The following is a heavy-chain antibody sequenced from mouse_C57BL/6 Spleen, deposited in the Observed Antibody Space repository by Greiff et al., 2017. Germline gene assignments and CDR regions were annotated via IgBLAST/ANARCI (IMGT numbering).Heavy chain of an antibody. J-gene: IGHJ1*03. V-gene: IGHV5-4*01. CDR2: ISDGGSYT. CDR3: ARDPRLQGYFDV. D-gene: IGHD2-13*01. CDR1: GFTFSSYA. Sequence: EVKLMESGGGLVKPGGSLKLSCAASGFTFSSYAMSWVRQTPEKRLEWVATISDGGSYTYYPDNVKGRFTISRDNAKNNLYLQMSHLKSEDTAMYYCARDPRLQGYFDVWGTGTTVTVSS.